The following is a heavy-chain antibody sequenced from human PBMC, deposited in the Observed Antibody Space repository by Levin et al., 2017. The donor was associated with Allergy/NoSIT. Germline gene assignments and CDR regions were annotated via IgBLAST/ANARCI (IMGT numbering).Heavy chain of an antibody. CDR2: ISPHNGNT. D-gene: IGHD6-13*01. V-gene: IGHV1-18*01. Sequence: VASVKVSCKTSGYTFSSYGISWVRQAPGQGLEWMGWISPHNGNTNYAQKVQGRVTMTTDTSTSTAYMDLRSLRSDDAAIYYCTRIILVYNTIWYGAFDNWGQGTLVTVSS. CDR3: TRIILVYNTIWYGAFDN. J-gene: IGHJ4*02. CDR1: GYTFSSYG.